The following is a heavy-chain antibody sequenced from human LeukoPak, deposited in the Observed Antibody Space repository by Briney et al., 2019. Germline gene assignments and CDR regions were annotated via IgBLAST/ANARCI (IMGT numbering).Heavy chain of an antibody. J-gene: IGHJ4*02. V-gene: IGHV4-59*01. D-gene: IGHD6-13*01. CDR3: ARDQTPYSSNWEPDY. Sequence: SETLSLTCTVSGGSISSYYWSWIRQPPGKGLEWIGSIYYSGSTNYNPSLKSRVTISVDTSKNQFSLKLSSVTAADTAVYYCARDQTPYSSNWEPDYWGQGTLVTVS. CDR2: IYYSGST. CDR1: GGSISSYY.